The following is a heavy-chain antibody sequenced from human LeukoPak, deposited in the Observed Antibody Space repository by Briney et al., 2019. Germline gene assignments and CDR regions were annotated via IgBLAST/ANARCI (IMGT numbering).Heavy chain of an antibody. Sequence: SVKVSCKASGGTFSSYAISWVRQAPGQGLEWMGGIIPIFGTANYAQKFQGRVTITADESTSTAYMELSSLRSEDTAVHYCAIEQQLAIFDYWGQGTLVTVSS. D-gene: IGHD6-13*01. J-gene: IGHJ4*02. V-gene: IGHV1-69*13. CDR2: IIPIFGTA. CDR3: AIEQQLAIFDY. CDR1: GGTFSSYA.